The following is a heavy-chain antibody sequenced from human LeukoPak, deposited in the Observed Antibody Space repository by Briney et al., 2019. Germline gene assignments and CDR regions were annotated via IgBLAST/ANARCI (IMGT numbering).Heavy chain of an antibody. J-gene: IGHJ4*02. V-gene: IGHV1-18*01. Sequence: GASVKVSCKPSGYSFTRNGTSWVRQAPGQGLEWMAWISANSGNTNYAQNFQDRVTLTTDTSTSTAYMELRSLRSDDTAVYYCARDVNYAFDYWGQGTLVTVSS. CDR2: ISANSGNT. CDR1: GYSFTRNG. CDR3: ARDVNYAFDY. D-gene: IGHD3-16*01.